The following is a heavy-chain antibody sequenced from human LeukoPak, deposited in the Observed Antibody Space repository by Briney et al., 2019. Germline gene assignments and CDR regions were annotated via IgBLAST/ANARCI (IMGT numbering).Heavy chain of an antibody. D-gene: IGHD2-21*01. CDR1: GFTFSSYF. J-gene: IGHJ4*02. V-gene: IGHV3-7*01. CDR2: IKQDGSEE. Sequence: GGSLRLSCAASGFTFSSYFMAWVRQAPGKGLEWVANIKQDGSEEYYVDSVKGRFTISRDNAKNSLYLQMNSLRAEDTAFYYCARYPLPRYSHFAYWGQGTLVTVSS. CDR3: ARYPLPRYSHFAY.